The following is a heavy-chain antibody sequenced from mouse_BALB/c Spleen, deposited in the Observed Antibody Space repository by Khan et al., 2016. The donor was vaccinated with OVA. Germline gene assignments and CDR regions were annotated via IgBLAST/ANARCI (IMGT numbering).Heavy chain of an antibody. CDR2: INPNNGFT. CDR3: ARGNYYGSSSWFVY. Sequence: VQLKESGPELVKPGASVKISCKTSGYTFTEYTMHWVKQSHGKSLECIGGINPNNGFTNYNQKFKGKATLTVDKSSSTAYMELRSLTSEDSAVYYCARGNYYGSSSWFVYWGQGTLVTVSA. CDR1: GYTFTEYT. J-gene: IGHJ3*01. D-gene: IGHD1-1*01. V-gene: IGHV1-18*01.